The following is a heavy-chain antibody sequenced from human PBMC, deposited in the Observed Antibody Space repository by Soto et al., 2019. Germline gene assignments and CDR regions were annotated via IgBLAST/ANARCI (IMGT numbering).Heavy chain of an antibody. V-gene: IGHV3-23*01. CDR1: GFTVSSKY. CDR3: ARGGHSDFDY. J-gene: IGHJ4*02. CDR2: ISGSGGST. Sequence: GGSLRLSCAASGFTVSSKYMSWVRQAPGKGLEWVSAISGSGGSTYYADSVKGRFTISRDNAKNTLYLQMNSLRAEDTAVYYCARGGHSDFDYWGQGTLVTVSS. D-gene: IGHD5-18*01.